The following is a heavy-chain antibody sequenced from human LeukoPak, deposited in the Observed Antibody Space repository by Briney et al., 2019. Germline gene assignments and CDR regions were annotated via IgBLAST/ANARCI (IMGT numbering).Heavy chain of an antibody. CDR3: ARVPSGSYSYYYYYMDV. J-gene: IGHJ6*03. D-gene: IGHD1-26*01. CDR2: ISWNSGSI. V-gene: IGHV3-9*01. CDR1: GFTFDDYA. Sequence: PGGSLRLSCAASGFTFDDYAMHWVRQAPGKGLEWVSGISWNSGSIGYADSVKGRFTISRDNAKNSLYLQMNSLRAEDTAVYYCARVPSGSYSYYYYYMDVWGKGTTVTVSS.